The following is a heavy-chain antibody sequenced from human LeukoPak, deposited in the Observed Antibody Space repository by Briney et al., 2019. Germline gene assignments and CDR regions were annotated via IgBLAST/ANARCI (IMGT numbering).Heavy chain of an antibody. CDR1: GFTFSNYG. CDR2: IRYGGSNK. Sequence: PGGSLRLSCAASGFTFSNYGMHWVRQAPGKGLEWVAFIRYGGSNKYYADSVKGRFTVSRDNSKNTLYLQMNSLRAEDTAVYYSARKGWTIFGTMMVDAFDIWGQGTMVTVSS. V-gene: IGHV3-30*02. CDR3: ARKGWTIFGTMMVDAFDI. D-gene: IGHD3-3*01. J-gene: IGHJ3*02.